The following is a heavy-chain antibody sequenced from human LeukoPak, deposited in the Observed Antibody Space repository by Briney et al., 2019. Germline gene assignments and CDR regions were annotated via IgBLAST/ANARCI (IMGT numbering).Heavy chain of an antibody. CDR2: ISGSGAST. V-gene: IGHV3-23*01. D-gene: IGHD1-26*01. J-gene: IGHJ4*02. CDR1: GFTFSSYW. CDR3: AKDQPRGAREFDY. Sequence: GGSLRLSCAASGFTFSSYWMHWVRQVPGKGLEWVSVISGSGASTYYADSVKGRFTISRDNSKNTMYLQMNSLRVEDTALYYCAKDQPRGAREFDYWGQGTLVTVSS.